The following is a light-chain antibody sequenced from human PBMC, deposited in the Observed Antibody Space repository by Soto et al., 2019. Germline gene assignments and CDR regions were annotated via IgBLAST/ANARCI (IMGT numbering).Light chain of an antibody. CDR1: SSDVGGYNY. CDR3: SSYTRSSTSCV. V-gene: IGLV2-14*01. J-gene: IGLJ1*01. CDR2: EVS. Sequence: QSSLPQPASVSGSPGRSITISCTGTSSDVGGYNYVSWYQQHPGKAPKLMIYEVSNRPSRVSNRFSGSKSGNTASLTISGLQAEDEADYYCSSYTRSSTSCVFGTGTKVTVL.